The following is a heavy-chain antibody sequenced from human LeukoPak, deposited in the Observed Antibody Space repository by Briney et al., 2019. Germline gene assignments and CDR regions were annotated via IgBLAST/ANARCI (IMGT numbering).Heavy chain of an antibody. Sequence: SETLSLTCTVSGGSISSGSYYWSWIRQPAGKGLEWIGRIYTSGSTNCNPSLKSRVTISVDTSKNQFSLKLSSVTAADTAVYYCARGGRYYDSSGYYSIDYWGQGTLVTVSS. CDR2: IYTSGST. V-gene: IGHV4-61*02. J-gene: IGHJ4*02. D-gene: IGHD3-22*01. CDR3: ARGGRYYDSSGYYSIDY. CDR1: GGSISSGSYY.